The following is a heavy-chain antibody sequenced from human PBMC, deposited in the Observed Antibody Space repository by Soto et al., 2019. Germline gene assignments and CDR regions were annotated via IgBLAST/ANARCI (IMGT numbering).Heavy chain of an antibody. CDR1: GYTFTGYY. J-gene: IGHJ6*02. D-gene: IGHD3-10*01. V-gene: IGHV1-2*02. CDR3: AREDVNPSGPIYGMDV. Sequence: GASVKVSCKASGYTFTGYYMHWVRQAPGQGLEWMGWINPNSGGTNYAQKFQGRVTMTRDTSISTAYMELSRLRSDDTAVYYCAREDVNPSGPIYGMDVWGQGTTVTVYS. CDR2: INPNSGGT.